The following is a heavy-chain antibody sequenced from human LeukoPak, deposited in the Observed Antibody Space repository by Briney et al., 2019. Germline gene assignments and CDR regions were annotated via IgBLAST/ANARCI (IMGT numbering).Heavy chain of an antibody. CDR3: ARLLPVGSGAFDY. J-gene: IGHJ4*02. D-gene: IGHD1-26*01. CDR1: GFIFSTYS. V-gene: IGHV3-21*01. Sequence: GGSLRLSCGASGFIFSTYSMNWVRQAPGKGLEWVASISSSRTYIYYADSLKGRFTISRDNAKNSLYLQMNSLRAEDTAVYYCARLLPVGSGAFDYWGQGTLVTVSS. CDR2: ISSSRTYI.